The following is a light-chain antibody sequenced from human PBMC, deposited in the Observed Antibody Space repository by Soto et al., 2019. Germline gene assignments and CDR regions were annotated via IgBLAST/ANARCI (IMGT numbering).Light chain of an antibody. V-gene: IGKV3-11*01. CDR1: QNVRTF. CDR3: QQHSHWPPWT. J-gene: IGKJ1*01. CDR2: GAS. Sequence: EVVLTQSPATLSLSPGERATLSCRASQNVRTFLDWYQQKPGQAPRLRIYGASNRATCIPARFSGSRSGTDLTLTISSLEPEDFAVYYCQQHSHWPPWTFGQGTRVEIQ.